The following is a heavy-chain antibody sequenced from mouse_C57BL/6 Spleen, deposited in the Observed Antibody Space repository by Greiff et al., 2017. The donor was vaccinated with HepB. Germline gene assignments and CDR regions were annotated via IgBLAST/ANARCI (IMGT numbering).Heavy chain of an antibody. CDR3: ARSGANWDVDY. V-gene: IGHV1-50*01. D-gene: IGHD4-1*01. CDR1: GYTFTSYW. J-gene: IGHJ2*01. Sequence: QVQLQQPGAELVKPGASVKLSCKASGYTFTSYWMQWVKQRPGQGLEWIGEIDPSDSYTNYNQKFKGKATLTVDTSSSTAYMQLSSLTSEDSAVYYCARSGANWDVDYWGQGTTLTVSS. CDR2: IDPSDSYT.